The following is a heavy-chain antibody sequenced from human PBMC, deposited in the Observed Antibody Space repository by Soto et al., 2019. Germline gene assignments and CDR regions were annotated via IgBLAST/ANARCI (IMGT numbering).Heavy chain of an antibody. CDR3: ARALGYCSSTSCYGWFDP. CDR2: IYHSGST. Sequence: SETLSLTCAVSGGSISSGGYSWSWIRQPPGKGLEWIGYIYHSGSTYYNPSLKSRVTISVDRSKNQFSLKLSSVTAADTAVYYCARALGYCSSTSCYGWFDPWGQGTLVTVSS. V-gene: IGHV4-30-2*01. J-gene: IGHJ5*02. D-gene: IGHD2-2*01. CDR1: GGSISSGGYS.